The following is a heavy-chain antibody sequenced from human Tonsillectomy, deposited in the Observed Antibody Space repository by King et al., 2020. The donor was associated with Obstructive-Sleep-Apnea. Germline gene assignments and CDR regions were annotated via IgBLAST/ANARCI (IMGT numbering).Heavy chain of an antibody. CDR3: ARHRGVEDYGGYGDYFDY. Sequence: VQLQESGPGLVKPSETLSLTCTVSGTSISDYYWSWIRQPPGKGLEWIGYMYYSGNTNFNPSLKSRVTISADTSKIQFSLRLSSWTAADTAVYYCARHRGVEDYGGYGDYFDYWGQGTLVTVSS. V-gene: IGHV4-59*08. D-gene: IGHD5-12*01. CDR1: GTSISDYY. J-gene: IGHJ4*02. CDR2: MYYSGNT.